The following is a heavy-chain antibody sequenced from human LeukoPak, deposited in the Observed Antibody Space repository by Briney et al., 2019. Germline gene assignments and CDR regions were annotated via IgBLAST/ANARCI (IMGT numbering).Heavy chain of an antibody. CDR2: IYTSGST. CDR1: GGSISSGSYY. Sequence: PSETLSLTCTVSGGSISSGSYYWSWIRQPAGKGLEWIGRIYTSGSTNYNPSLKSRVTISVDTSKNQFSLKLSSVTAADTAVYYCAGDSSGWYHYWGQGTLVTVSS. CDR3: AGDSSGWYHY. D-gene: IGHD6-19*01. J-gene: IGHJ4*02. V-gene: IGHV4-61*02.